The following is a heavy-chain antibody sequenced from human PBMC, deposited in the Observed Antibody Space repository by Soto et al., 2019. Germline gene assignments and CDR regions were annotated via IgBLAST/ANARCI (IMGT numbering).Heavy chain of an antibody. CDR3: ARDWGSGSYLAFDI. V-gene: IGHV4-31*03. CDR2: IYYSGGT. J-gene: IGHJ3*02. Sequence: QVQLQESGPGLVKPSQTLSLTCTVSGGSISSGGYYWSWIRQHPGKGLEWIGYIYYSGGTYYNPSLKSRVTISVDTSKNQFSLKLSSVTAADTAVYYCARDWGSGSYLAFDIWGQGTMVTVSS. CDR1: GGSISSGGYY. D-gene: IGHD3-10*01.